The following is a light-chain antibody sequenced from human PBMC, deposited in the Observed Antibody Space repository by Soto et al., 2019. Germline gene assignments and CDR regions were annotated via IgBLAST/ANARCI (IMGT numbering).Light chain of an antibody. CDR2: GAS. J-gene: IGKJ4*01. CDR3: QQYGSSPLT. V-gene: IGKV3-20*01. CDR1: QSVASNY. Sequence: EIVVTQSPGTLSLSPGERATLSCRASQSVASNYLAWYQQKPGQAPRLLIYGASSRATGIPDRFSGSGSGTDFTLTICRLEPEDFAVYYCQQYGSSPLTFGGGTKVEIK.